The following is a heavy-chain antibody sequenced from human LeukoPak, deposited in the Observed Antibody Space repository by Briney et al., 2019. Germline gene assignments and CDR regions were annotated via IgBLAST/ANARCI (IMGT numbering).Heavy chain of an antibody. D-gene: IGHD1-1*01. CDR3: ARGPPRGKYYYMDV. J-gene: IGHJ6*03. Sequence: GGSLRLSCAASGLTFNRLDTHWARHPTRRGLEWVSTTETASDTHYPGSLEGRFCLSRDNAKNSLYLQMNSLTAGDTAVYYCARGPPRGKYYYMDVWGKGTTVTVSS. V-gene: IGHV3-13*01. CDR2: TETASDT. CDR1: GLTFNRLD.